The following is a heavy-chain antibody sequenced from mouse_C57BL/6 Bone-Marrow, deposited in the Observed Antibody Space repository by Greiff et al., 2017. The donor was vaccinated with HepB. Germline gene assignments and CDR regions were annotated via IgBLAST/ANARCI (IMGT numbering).Heavy chain of an antibody. D-gene: IGHD2-5*01. CDR2: IYPGDGDT. CDR3: AREDYSNSAWFAY. CDR1: GYAFSSSW. J-gene: IGHJ3*01. Sequence: VMLVESGPELVKPGASVKISCKASGYAFSSSWMNWVKQRPGKGLEWIGRIYPGDGDTNYNGKFKGKATLTADKSSSTAYMQLSSLTSEDSAVYFCAREDYSNSAWFAYWGQGTLVTVSA. V-gene: IGHV1-82*01.